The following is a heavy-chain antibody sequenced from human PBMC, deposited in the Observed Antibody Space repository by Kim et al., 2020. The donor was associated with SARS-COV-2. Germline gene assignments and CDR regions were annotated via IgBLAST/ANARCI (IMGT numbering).Heavy chain of an antibody. Sequence: GGSLRLSCAASGFTFSTYSMNWVRQAPGKGLEWVSSISSSSTYIYYADSVKGRFTISRDNAKNSLYLQMNSLRAEDTAVYYCASERYCSGGSCYSSDSSGYYCYWGQGTLVTVSS. CDR1: GFTFSTYS. V-gene: IGHV3-21*01. CDR3: ASERYCSGGSCYSSDSSGYYCY. J-gene: IGHJ4*02. D-gene: IGHD2-15*01. CDR2: ISSSSTYI.